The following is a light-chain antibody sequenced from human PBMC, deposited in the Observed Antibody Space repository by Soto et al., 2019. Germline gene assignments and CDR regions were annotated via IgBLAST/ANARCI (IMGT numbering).Light chain of an antibody. V-gene: IGLV2-14*01. CDR2: DVS. CDR1: SSDIGYDNF. CDR3: CSCTRDTTAV. Sequence: QSVLAQPASVSGSPGQSITISCTGTSSDIGYDNFVSWYQHHPGKAPKLVIYDVSNRPSAVSNRFSGSKSGNTASLSISGLQAEDEADYYCCSCTRDTTAVFGGGTKLTVL. J-gene: IGLJ2*01.